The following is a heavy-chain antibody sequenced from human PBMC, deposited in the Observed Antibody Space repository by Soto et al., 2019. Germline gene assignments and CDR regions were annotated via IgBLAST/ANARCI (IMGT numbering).Heavy chain of an antibody. CDR1: GYSFTSYW. CDR2: IHPGDSDT. J-gene: IGHJ6*02. Sequence: GESLKISCKGSGYSFTSYWIGWVRQMPGKGLEWMGIIHPGDSDTRYSPSFQGQVTISADKSISTAYLQWSSLKASDTAMYYCARPREAGKYYYGVDVWGQGTTVTVSS. V-gene: IGHV5-51*01. CDR3: ARPREAGKYYYGVDV. D-gene: IGHD6-19*01.